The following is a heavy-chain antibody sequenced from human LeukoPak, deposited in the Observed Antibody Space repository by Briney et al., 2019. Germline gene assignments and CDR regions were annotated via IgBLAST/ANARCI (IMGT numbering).Heavy chain of an antibody. J-gene: IGHJ4*02. CDR1: GGSISSSSYY. Sequence: SETLSLTCTVSGGSISSSSYYWGWLRQPPGKGLEWIGSIYYSGSTFYNPSLKSRVTISVDTSKNQFSLKLNSVTAADTAVYYCARLRVQLVGGVVDYWGQGTLVTVSS. CDR3: ARLRVQLVGGVVDY. V-gene: IGHV4-39*01. D-gene: IGHD6-6*01. CDR2: IYYSGST.